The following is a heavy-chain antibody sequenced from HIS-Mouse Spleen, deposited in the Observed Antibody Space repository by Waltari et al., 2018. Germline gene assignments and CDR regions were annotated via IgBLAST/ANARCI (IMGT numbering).Heavy chain of an antibody. V-gene: IGHV4-34*01. Sequence: QVQLQQWGAGLLKPSETLSLTCAVYGGSFSGYYWSWIRQPPGKGLEWIGEINHSGSTNSNPSLKSRVTISVDTSKNQFSLKLSSVTAADTAVYYCARVRTGDPSYWYFDLWARGTLVTVSS. CDR1: GGSFSGYY. J-gene: IGHJ2*01. CDR3: ARVRTGDPSYWYFDL. CDR2: INHSGST. D-gene: IGHD7-27*01.